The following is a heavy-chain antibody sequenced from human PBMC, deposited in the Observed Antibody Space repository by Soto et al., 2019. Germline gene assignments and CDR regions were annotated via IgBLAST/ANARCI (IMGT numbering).Heavy chain of an antibody. D-gene: IGHD3-10*01. J-gene: IGHJ4*02. CDR3: ARATVLHRSGSYIRY. CDR1: GGSFSGYY. CDR2: INHSGST. V-gene: IGHV4-34*01. Sequence: PSETLSLTCAVYGGSFSGYYWSWIRQPPGKGLEWIGEINHSGSTNYNPSLKSRVTISVDTSKNQFSLKLSSVTAADTAVYYCARATVLHRSGSYIRYWGQGTLVTVS.